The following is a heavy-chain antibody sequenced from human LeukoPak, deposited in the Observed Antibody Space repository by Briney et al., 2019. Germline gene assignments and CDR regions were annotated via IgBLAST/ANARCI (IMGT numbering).Heavy chain of an antibody. V-gene: IGHV3-48*04. CDR1: GFTFSSYS. J-gene: IGHJ4*02. CDR2: ISSSSSTI. D-gene: IGHD2-2*01. CDR3: AREAAFQLLSLDY. Sequence: SGGSLRLSCAASGFTFSSYSMNWVRQAPGKGLEWVSYISSSSSTIYYADSVKGRFTISRDNAKNSLYLQMNSLRAEDTAVYYCAREAAFQLLSLDYWGQGTLVTVSS.